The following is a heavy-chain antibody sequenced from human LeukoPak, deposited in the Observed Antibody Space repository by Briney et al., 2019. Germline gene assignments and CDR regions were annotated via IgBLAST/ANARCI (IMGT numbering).Heavy chain of an antibody. CDR2: IRSKAYGGTT. CDR1: GFTFGDYA. D-gene: IGHD3-3*01. CDR3: TRVDFNHAFDI. J-gene: IGHJ3*02. Sequence: GVFLRLSCTASGFTFGDYAMSWFRQAPGKGLEWVGFIRSKAYGGTTEYAASVKGRFTISRDDSKSIAHLQMNSLKIEDTAVYYCTRVDFNHAFDIWGQGTMVTVSS. V-gene: IGHV3-49*03.